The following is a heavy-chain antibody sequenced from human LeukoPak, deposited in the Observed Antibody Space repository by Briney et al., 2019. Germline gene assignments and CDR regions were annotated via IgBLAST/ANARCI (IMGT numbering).Heavy chain of an antibody. CDR3: AHFCSSTSCHPLVDAFDI. CDR1: GFTFSSYS. Sequence: GGSLRLSCAVSGFTFSSYSMNWVRQAPGKGLEWVSYISSSSSTIYYADSVKGRFTISRDNAKNTLYLQMNSLRAEDTAVYYCAHFCSSTSCHPLVDAFDIWGQGTMVTVSS. V-gene: IGHV3-48*04. D-gene: IGHD2-2*01. J-gene: IGHJ3*02. CDR2: ISSSSSTI.